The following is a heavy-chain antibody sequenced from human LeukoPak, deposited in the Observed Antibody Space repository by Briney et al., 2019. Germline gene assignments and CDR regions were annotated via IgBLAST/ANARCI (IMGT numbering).Heavy chain of an antibody. CDR1: GYTFTSYY. CDR3: ARGANTWYFDL. J-gene: IGHJ2*01. V-gene: IGHV1-46*01. D-gene: IGHD2/OR15-2a*01. CDR2: INPSGGST. Sequence: ASVKVSCKASGYTFTSYYIYWVRQAPGQGLEWVGIINPSGGSTTYTQKFQGRVTMTRDTSTSTVYMELSSLRYEDAAVYYCARGANTWYFDLWGRGTLVTVSS.